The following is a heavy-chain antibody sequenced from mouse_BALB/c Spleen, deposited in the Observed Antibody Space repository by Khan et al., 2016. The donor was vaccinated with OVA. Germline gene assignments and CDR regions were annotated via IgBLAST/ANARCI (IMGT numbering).Heavy chain of an antibody. J-gene: IGHJ2*01. D-gene: IGHD1-1*01. CDR3: ARTGYGSLGY. V-gene: IGHV1-18*01. Sequence: VQLQQSGPELVKPGASVKISCKASGYIFTDYTMDWVKQSHGKSLEWIGDINPNNGDTFYNQKFKGKATLTVDKSSSTAFMELRSLTSEDTAVDYCARTGYGSLGYWGQGTPLTVSS. CDR1: GYIFTDYT. CDR2: INPNNGDT.